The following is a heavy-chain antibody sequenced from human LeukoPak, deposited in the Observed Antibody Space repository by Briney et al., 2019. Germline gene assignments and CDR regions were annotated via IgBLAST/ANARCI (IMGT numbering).Heavy chain of an antibody. CDR3: ARDGCSSTSCLRAFDY. D-gene: IGHD2-2*01. J-gene: IGHJ4*02. V-gene: IGHV3-21*01. CDR1: GFTFSNYE. CDR2: ISSSSSYI. Sequence: GGSLRLSCAVSGFTFSNYEMNWVRQAPGKGLKLVSSISSSSSYIYYADSVKGRFTISRDNAKNSLYLQMNSLRAEDTAVYYCARDGCSSTSCLRAFDYWGQGTLVTVSS.